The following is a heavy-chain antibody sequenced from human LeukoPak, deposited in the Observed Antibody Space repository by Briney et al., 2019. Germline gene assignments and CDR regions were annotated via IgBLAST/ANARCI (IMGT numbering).Heavy chain of an antibody. CDR1: GGSFSGYY. Sequence: SETLSLTCAAYGGSFSGYYWSWIRQPPGKGLEWIGEINHSGSTNYNPSLKSRVTISVDTSKNQFSLKLSSVTAADTAVYYRARGLRLPMVRGTFDYWGQGTLVTVSS. CDR2: INHSGST. CDR3: ARGLRLPMVRGTFDY. J-gene: IGHJ4*02. D-gene: IGHD3-10*01. V-gene: IGHV4-34*01.